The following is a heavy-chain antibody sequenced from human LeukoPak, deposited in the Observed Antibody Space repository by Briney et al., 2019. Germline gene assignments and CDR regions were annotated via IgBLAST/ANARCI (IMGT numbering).Heavy chain of an antibody. V-gene: IGHV1-46*01. CDR1: GYTFTSYY. CDR2: INPSGGST. Sequence: GASVKVSCKASGYTFTSYYIHWVRQAPGQGLEWMGLINPSGGSTNYAQKFQGRVTMTRDTSISTAYMELSRLRSDDTAVYYCARGLRNDHDDYWGQGTLVTVSS. J-gene: IGHJ4*02. D-gene: IGHD1-1*01. CDR3: ARGLRNDHDDY.